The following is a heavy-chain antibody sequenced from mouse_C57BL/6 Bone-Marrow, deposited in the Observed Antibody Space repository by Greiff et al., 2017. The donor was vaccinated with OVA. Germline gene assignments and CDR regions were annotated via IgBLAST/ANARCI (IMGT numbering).Heavy chain of an antibody. D-gene: IGHD1-1*01. Sequence: QVQLQQSGAELVKPGASVKISCKASGYAFSSYWMNWVKQRPGKGLEWIGQIYPGDGDTNYNGKFKGKATLTADKYSSTAYMQLRSLTSEYSAVYFCARKGYYGSSYAMDYWGQGTSVTVSS. V-gene: IGHV1-80*01. CDR2: IYPGDGDT. CDR1: GYAFSSYW. J-gene: IGHJ4*01. CDR3: ARKGYYGSSYAMDY.